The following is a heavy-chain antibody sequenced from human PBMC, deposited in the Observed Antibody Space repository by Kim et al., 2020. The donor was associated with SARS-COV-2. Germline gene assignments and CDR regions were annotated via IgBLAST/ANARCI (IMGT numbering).Heavy chain of an antibody. J-gene: IGHJ4*02. CDR3: TRVGWSRYCSSTSCYGGFDY. D-gene: IGHD2-2*01. Sequence: GGSLRLSCTASGFTFGDYAMSWFRQAPGKGLEWVGFIRSKAYGGTTEYAASVKGRFTISRDDSKSIAYLQMNSMKTEDTAVYYCTRVGWSRYCSSTSCYGGFDYWGQGTLVTVSS. CDR2: IRSKAYGGTT. V-gene: IGHV3-49*03. CDR1: GFTFGDYA.